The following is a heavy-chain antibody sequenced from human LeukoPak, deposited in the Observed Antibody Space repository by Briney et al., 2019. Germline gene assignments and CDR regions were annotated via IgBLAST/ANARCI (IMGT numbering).Heavy chain of an antibody. J-gene: IGHJ4*02. CDR1: GGSISSSSYY. D-gene: IGHD1-7*01. Sequence: SETLSLTCTVSGGSISSSSYYWGWIRQPPGKGLEWIGSIYYSGSTYYNPSLKSRVTISVDTSKNQFSLKLSSVTAADTAVYYCARRLANNWNYVQDDYWGQGTLVTVSS. V-gene: IGHV4-39*01. CDR2: IYYSGST. CDR3: ARRLANNWNYVQDDY.